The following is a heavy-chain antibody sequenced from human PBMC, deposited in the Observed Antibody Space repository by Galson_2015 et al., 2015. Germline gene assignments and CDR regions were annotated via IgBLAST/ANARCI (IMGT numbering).Heavy chain of an antibody. CDR3: ARDMGTVAGWDVGYYYYYGMDV. CDR1: GFTFSSYS. Sequence: SLRLSCAASGFTFSSYSMNWVRQAPGKGLEWVSYISSSSSTIYYADSVKGRFTISRDNAKNSLYLQMNSLRDEDTAVYYCARDMGTVAGWDVGYYYYYGMDVWGQGTTVTVSS. J-gene: IGHJ6*02. D-gene: IGHD6-19*01. V-gene: IGHV3-48*02. CDR2: ISSSSSTI.